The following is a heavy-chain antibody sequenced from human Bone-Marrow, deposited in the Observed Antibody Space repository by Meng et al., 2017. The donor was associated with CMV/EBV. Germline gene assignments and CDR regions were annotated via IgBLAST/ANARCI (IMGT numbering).Heavy chain of an antibody. Sequence: SVKVSCKASGGTFSSYAISWVRQAPGQGLEWMGGIIPIFGTANYAQKFQGRVTITTDESTSTAYMELSSLRSEDTAVLYCARVRVGCSSSSCYSDHWGQGTLVTVSS. V-gene: IGHV1-69*05. D-gene: IGHD2-2*01. J-gene: IGHJ4*02. CDR1: GGTFSSYA. CDR2: IIPIFGTA. CDR3: ARVRVGCSSSSCYSDH.